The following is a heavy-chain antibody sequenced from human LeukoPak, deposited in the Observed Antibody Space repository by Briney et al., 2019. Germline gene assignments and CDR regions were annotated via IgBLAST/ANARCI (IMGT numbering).Heavy chain of an antibody. V-gene: IGHV4-30-4*02. CDR1: GVSIGCGDYY. CDR2: IFYSGNT. Sequence: SETLSLTCTVSGVSIGCGDYYWSWIRQPPGKGLKWIGYIFYSGNTHYNPSLKSRVPISVDTSKNRFSLKLSSVTAADTAVYYCAREGSSGYPDEFDYWGQGTLVTVSS. CDR3: AREGSSGYPDEFDY. D-gene: IGHD3-22*01. J-gene: IGHJ4*02.